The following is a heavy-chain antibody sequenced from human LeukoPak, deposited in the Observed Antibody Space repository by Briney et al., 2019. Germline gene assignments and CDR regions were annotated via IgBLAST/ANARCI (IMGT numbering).Heavy chain of an antibody. D-gene: IGHD4-17*01. CDR2: IYTSGST. V-gene: IGHV4-61*02. J-gene: IGHJ6*03. Sequence: SQTLSLTCTVSGGSISSGGFYWSWIRQPAGKGLEWIGRIYTSGSTNYNPSLNSRVTISVDTSKNQFSLMLSSVTAADTAVYYCARDAYGDYDSSYYYYYMDVWGKGTTVTVSS. CDR1: GGSISSGGFY. CDR3: ARDAYGDYDSSYYYYYMDV.